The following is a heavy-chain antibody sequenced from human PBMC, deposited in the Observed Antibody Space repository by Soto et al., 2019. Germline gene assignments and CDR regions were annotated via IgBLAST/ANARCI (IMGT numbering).Heavy chain of an antibody. J-gene: IGHJ4*02. CDR2: ISSSGSTI. CDR3: ARGGEAMTLPFDY. D-gene: IGHD3-16*01. V-gene: IGHV3-48*03. CDR1: GFTFSSYE. Sequence: EVQLVESGGGLVQPGGSLRLSCAASGFTFSSYEMNWVRQAPGKGLEWVSYISSSGSTIYYADSVKGRFTISRDNAKNSLYLQMNSLRAEDTAVYYCARGGEAMTLPFDYWGQGTLVTVSS.